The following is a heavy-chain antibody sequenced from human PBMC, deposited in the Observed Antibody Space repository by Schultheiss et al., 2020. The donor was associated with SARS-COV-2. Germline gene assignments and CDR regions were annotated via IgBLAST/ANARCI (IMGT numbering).Heavy chain of an antibody. J-gene: IGHJ3*02. CDR2: IIPIFGTA. V-gene: IGHV1-69*13. D-gene: IGHD3-16*01. Sequence: SVKVSCKASGYTFTSYYMHWVRKAPGQGLEWMGGIIPIFGTANYAQKFQGRVTITADESTSTAYMELSSLRSEDTAVYYCARDLGGPFRGEFNAFDIWGQGTMVTVSS. CDR1: GYTFTSYY. CDR3: ARDLGGPFRGEFNAFDI.